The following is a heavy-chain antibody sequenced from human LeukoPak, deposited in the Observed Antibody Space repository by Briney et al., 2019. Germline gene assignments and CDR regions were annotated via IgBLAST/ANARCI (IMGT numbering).Heavy chain of an antibody. Sequence: PSETLSLTCSVSDGSNSRYYWSWIRPSPGKGLEWIGYLHYSGSTNYNPSLKSRATFSVDTSKSQFSLNLNSVTAADTAMYYCAKFGLDTNGYWTSFDSWGQGTLVTVSS. J-gene: IGHJ5*01. V-gene: IGHV4-59*01. CDR3: AKFGLDTNGYWTSFDS. CDR2: LHYSGST. CDR1: DGSNSRYY. D-gene: IGHD2-8*01.